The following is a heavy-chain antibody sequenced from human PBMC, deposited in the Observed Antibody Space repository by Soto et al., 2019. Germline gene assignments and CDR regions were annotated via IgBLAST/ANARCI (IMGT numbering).Heavy chain of an antibody. D-gene: IGHD1-26*01. CDR3: ASSLCQRSSYYLQAV. Sequence: GGSLRLSCAASGFTVGSKYMTWVRQSPGKGLECVSVIYSGGTTYYADSVKGRFSISRDISKSTLYLQMNSLRVGDTAVYYCASSLCQRSSYYLQAVSGTGTSVTVSA. CDR1: GFTVGSKY. V-gene: IGHV3-66*01. CDR2: IYSGGTT. J-gene: IGHJ6*04.